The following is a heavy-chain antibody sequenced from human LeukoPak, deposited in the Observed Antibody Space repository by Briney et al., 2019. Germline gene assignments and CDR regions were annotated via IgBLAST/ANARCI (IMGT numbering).Heavy chain of an antibody. CDR1: GYTFTGYY. D-gene: IGHD4-17*01. CDR2: INPTSGGT. J-gene: IGHJ6*03. CDR3: ARAAGDYGDYDYFYYMDV. V-gene: IGHV1-2*02. Sequence: ASVRVSCKASGYTFTGYYMHWVRQAPGQGLEWMGWINPTSGGTKYAQKFQGGVTMTRDTSISTAYVELNTLRSDDTAMYYCARAAGDYGDYDYFYYMDVWGKGTTVTISS.